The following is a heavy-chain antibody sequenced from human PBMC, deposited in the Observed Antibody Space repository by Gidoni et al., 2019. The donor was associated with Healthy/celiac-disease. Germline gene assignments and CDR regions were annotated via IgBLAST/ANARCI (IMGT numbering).Heavy chain of an antibody. CDR1: GFPFSSYW. J-gene: IGHJ5*02. CDR3: ARDRGRALGNWFDP. V-gene: IGHV3-74*01. D-gene: IGHD3-10*01. CDR2: IKSDGSST. Sequence: EVQLVESGGGLVQPGGSLSLSCAASGFPFSSYWMHWCRQAPGKGLVWVSRIKSDGSSTSYADSVKGRFTISRDNAKNTLYLQMNSLRAEDTAVYYCARDRGRALGNWFDPWGQGTLVTVSS.